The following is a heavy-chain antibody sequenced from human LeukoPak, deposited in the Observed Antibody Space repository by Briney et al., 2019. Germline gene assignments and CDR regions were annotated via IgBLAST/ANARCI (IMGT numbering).Heavy chain of an antibody. CDR1: GFTFSSYS. CDR3: ARDGDIVVVPAASGYYFDY. J-gene: IGHJ4*02. CDR2: ISSSSSYI. Sequence: PGGSLRLSCAASGFTFSSYSMNRVRQAPGKGLEWVSSISSSSSYIYYADSVKGRFTISRDNAKNSLYLQMNSLRAEDTAVYYCARDGDIVVVPAASGYYFDYWGQGTLVTVSS. V-gene: IGHV3-21*01. D-gene: IGHD2-2*01.